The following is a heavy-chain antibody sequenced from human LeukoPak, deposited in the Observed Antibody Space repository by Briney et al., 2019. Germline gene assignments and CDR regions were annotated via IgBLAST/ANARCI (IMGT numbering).Heavy chain of an antibody. D-gene: IGHD3-22*01. CDR2: IYYSGST. CDR3: ARHDYDSSGYFISPFDY. CDR1: GGSISSSSYY. V-gene: IGHV4-39*01. Sequence: SETLSLTCTVSGGSISSSSYYWGWIRQPPGKGLEWIGSIYYSGSTYYNPSLKSRVTISVDTSKNQFSLKLSSVTAADTAVYYCARHDYDSSGYFISPFDYWGQGTLVTVSS. J-gene: IGHJ4*02.